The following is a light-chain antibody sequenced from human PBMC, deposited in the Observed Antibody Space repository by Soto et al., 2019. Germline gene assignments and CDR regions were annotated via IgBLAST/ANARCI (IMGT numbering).Light chain of an antibody. CDR3: QHHYNWPIT. V-gene: IGKV3-11*01. CDR2: DAS. Sequence: DIVLTQSPVTLSLSPGESATLSCRASQTISTYLAWFQQKPGQAPRLLIYDASSRATGIPARFSGSGFGTDFTLTISSLQSEDFAVYYCQHHYNWPITFGQGTRLEIK. J-gene: IGKJ5*01. CDR1: QTISTY.